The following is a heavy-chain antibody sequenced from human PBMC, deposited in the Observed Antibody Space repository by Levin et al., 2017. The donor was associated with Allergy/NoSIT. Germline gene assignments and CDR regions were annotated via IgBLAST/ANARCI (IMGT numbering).Heavy chain of an antibody. D-gene: IGHD3-9*01. V-gene: IGHV1-69*13. CDR1: GGTFSSYA. J-gene: IGHJ4*02. CDR2: IIPIFGTA. CDR3: ARTRNYDILTGLHSFDY. Sequence: ASVKVSCKASGGTFSSYAISWVRQAPGQGLEWMGGIIPIFGTANYAQKFQGRVTITADESTSTAYMELSSLRSEDTAVYYCARTRNYDILTGLHSFDYWGQGTLVTVSS.